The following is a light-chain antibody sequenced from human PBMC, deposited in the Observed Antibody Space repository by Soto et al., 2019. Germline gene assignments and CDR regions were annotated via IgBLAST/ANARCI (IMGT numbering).Light chain of an antibody. CDR3: QQYNNWPQT. Sequence: IVMTQSPATLSVSPGERATLSCRASQSVSSYLAWYQQKPGQAPKLLIYGASTRATGIPARFSGSGSGTGLTLTISSLQSEDFAVYYCQQYNNWPQTFGQGTKVDIK. CDR1: QSVSSY. V-gene: IGKV3-15*01. J-gene: IGKJ1*01. CDR2: GAS.